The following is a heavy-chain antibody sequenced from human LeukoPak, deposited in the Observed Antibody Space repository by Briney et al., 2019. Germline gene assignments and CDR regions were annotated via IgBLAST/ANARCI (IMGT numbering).Heavy chain of an antibody. CDR2: TYPGDSDT. CDR3: ARLNPAHWFDP. CDR1: GYRFRSYW. V-gene: IGHV5-51*01. J-gene: IGHJ5*02. Sequence: GESLKISCKGFGYRFRSYWIGWVRQKPDKGLEWMGITYPGDSDTRYSPSFQGQVTISADTSTAFLQWKSLKASDSGIYYCARLNPAHWFDPWGQGTLVTVSS. D-gene: IGHD1-14*01.